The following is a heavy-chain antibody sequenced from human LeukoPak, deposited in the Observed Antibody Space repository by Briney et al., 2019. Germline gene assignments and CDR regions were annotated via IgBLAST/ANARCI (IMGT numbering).Heavy chain of an antibody. CDR3: ARGYCTNGVCFIIPFDY. CDR2: IYYSGGT. J-gene: IGHJ4*02. D-gene: IGHD2-8*01. Sequence: SETLSLTCTVSGGSISSGGYYWSWIRQHPGKGLEWIGYIYYSGGTYYNPSLKSRVTISVDTSKNQFPLKLSSVTAADTAVYYCARGYCTNGVCFIIPFDYWGQGTLVTVSS. CDR1: GGSISSGGYY. V-gene: IGHV4-31*03.